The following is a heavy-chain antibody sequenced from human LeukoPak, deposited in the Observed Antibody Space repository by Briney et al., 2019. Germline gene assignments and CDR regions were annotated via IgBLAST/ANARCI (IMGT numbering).Heavy chain of an antibody. CDR1: GGSISSDY. Sequence: PSETLSLTCTVSGGSISSDYWSWIRQPAGKGLEWIGHIYTSGSTNYNPSLKSRVTMSVDTSKNQCSLKLSSVTAADTAVYYCARGGVDWTFDYWGQGTLVTVSS. CDR3: ARGGVDWTFDY. V-gene: IGHV4-4*07. J-gene: IGHJ4*01. D-gene: IGHD3-9*01. CDR2: IYTSGST.